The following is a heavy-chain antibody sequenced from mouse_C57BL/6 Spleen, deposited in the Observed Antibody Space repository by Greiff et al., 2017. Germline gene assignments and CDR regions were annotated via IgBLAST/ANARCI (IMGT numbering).Heavy chain of an antibody. J-gene: IGHJ4*01. Sequence: EVQLQQSGPELVKPGASVKISCKASGYTFTDYYMNWVKQSHGKSLEWIGDINPNNGGTSYNQKFMGKATLTVDKSSSTAYMELRSLTSEDSAVXYCAREDYMDAMDYWGQGTSVTVSS. CDR1: GYTFTDYY. CDR3: AREDYMDAMDY. V-gene: IGHV1-26*01. CDR2: INPNNGGT. D-gene: IGHD2-12*01.